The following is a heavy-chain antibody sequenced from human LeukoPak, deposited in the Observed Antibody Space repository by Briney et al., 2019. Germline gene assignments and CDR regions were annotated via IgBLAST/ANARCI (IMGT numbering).Heavy chain of an antibody. J-gene: IGHJ4*02. CDR1: GFTFDDYA. V-gene: IGHV3-23*01. CDR3: AKEGHRDYYDSSGYYSI. Sequence: GSLRLSCAASGFTFDDYAMHWVRQVPGKGLEWVSAISGSGGSTYYADSVKGRFTISRDNSKNTLYLQMNSLRAEDTAVYYCAKEGHRDYYDSSGYYSIWGQGTLVTVSS. CDR2: ISGSGGST. D-gene: IGHD3-22*01.